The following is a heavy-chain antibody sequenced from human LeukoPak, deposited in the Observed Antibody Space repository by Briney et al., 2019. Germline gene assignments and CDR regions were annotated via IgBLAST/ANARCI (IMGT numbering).Heavy chain of an antibody. CDR2: INHSGST. CDR3: ARGGIAAAGTSWFDP. V-gene: IGHV4-34*01. D-gene: IGHD6-13*01. CDR1: GGSFSGYY. J-gene: IGHJ5*02. Sequence: SETLSLTCAVYGGSFSGYYWSWIRQPPGKGLEWIREINHSGSTNYNPSLKSRVTISVDTSKNQFSLKLSSVTAADTAVYYCARGGIAAAGTSWFDPWGQGTLVTVSS.